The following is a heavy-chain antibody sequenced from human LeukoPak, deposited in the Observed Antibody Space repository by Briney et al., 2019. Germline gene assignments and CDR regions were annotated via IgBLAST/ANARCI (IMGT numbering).Heavy chain of an antibody. D-gene: IGHD3-16*01. CDR3: ARANSLGNWYFDL. CDR1: GGSISIYY. Sequence: SETLSLTCTVSGGSISIYYWTWIRQPPGKGQEWIGHISYSGRTSYNPSLKSRVAISLDTSKKQFSLKLSSVTAADTAVYYCARANSLGNWYFDLWGRGTLVTVSS. V-gene: IGHV4-59*01. J-gene: IGHJ2*01. CDR2: ISYSGRT.